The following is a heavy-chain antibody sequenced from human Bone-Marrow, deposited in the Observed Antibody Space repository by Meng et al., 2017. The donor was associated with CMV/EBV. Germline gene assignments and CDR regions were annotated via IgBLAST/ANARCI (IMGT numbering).Heavy chain of an antibody. Sequence: GESLKISWAASGFTFSSYSMNWVRQAPGRGLEWVSSISSSSSYIYYADSVKGRFTISRDNAKNSLYLQMNSLRAEDTAVYYCASRGYDSPLDYWGQGTLVTVSS. J-gene: IGHJ4*02. CDR3: ASRGYDSPLDY. D-gene: IGHD5-12*01. CDR2: ISSSSSYI. CDR1: GFTFSSYS. V-gene: IGHV3-21*01.